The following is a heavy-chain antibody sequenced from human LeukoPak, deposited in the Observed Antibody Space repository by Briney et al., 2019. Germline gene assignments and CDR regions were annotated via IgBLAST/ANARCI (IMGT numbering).Heavy chain of an antibody. J-gene: IGHJ4*02. CDR3: ATLSYRRFDY. D-gene: IGHD1-14*01. Sequence: PGGSLRLSCAASGLTFSRFWMIWIRQAPGKGLEWVATINEDGNEKWYADSVKGRFTISRGNARNSLYLQMNSLRAEDAAVYYCATLSYRRFDYWGQGALVTVSS. CDR2: INEDGNEK. CDR1: GLTFSRFW. V-gene: IGHV3-7*01.